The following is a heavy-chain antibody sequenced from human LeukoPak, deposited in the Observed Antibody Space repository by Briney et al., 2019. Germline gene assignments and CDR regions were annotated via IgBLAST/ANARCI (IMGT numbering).Heavy chain of an antibody. CDR2: INPNSGGT. V-gene: IGHV1-2*02. J-gene: IGHJ4*02. CDR3: ARDEGYQLFPLHY. Sequence: GASVKVSCKASGYTFTVYYMHWVRQAPGQGLEWMGWINPNSGGTNYAQKFQGRVTMTRDTSISTAYMELSRLRSDDTAVYYCARDEGYQLFPLHYWGQGTLVTVSS. D-gene: IGHD6-13*01. CDR1: GYTFTVYY.